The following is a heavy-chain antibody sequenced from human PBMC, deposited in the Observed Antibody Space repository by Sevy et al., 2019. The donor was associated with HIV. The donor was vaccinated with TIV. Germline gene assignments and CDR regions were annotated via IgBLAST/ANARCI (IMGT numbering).Heavy chain of an antibody. CDR2: ISSSSSSI. CDR1: GFTFSSYS. Sequence: GGSLRLSCAASGFTFSSYSMNWVRQAPRKGLEWVSSISSSSSSIYYADSVKGRFTISRDNAKNSLYLQMDSLTAEGTAVYYCARGFCVSSSCSGSSWGQGTLVTVSS. J-gene: IGHJ4*02. D-gene: IGHD2-2*01. V-gene: IGHV3-48*01. CDR3: ARGFCVSSSCSGSS.